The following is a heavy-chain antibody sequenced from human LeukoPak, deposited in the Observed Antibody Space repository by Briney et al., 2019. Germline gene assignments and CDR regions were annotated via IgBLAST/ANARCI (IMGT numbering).Heavy chain of an antibody. Sequence: GGSLRLSCAASGFMFDDYPMHWVRQAPGKGLEWVANIKQDGSEKYYVDSVKGRFTISRDNAKNSLYLQMISLRAEDTAIYYCARDPPLIAAAGSRYFQHWGQGTLVTVSS. J-gene: IGHJ1*01. CDR2: IKQDGSEK. V-gene: IGHV3-7*01. CDR1: GFMFDDYP. CDR3: ARDPPLIAAAGSRYFQH. D-gene: IGHD6-13*01.